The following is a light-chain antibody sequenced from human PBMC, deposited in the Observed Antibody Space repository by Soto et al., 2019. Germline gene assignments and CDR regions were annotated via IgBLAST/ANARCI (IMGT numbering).Light chain of an antibody. CDR3: QQRSNWPWT. Sequence: NLLAQSPGTPALSPGEKATLSCSASQSVSSSYLAWYQQKPGQAPRLLIYGASTRATGIPARFSGSGSGTDFTLTISSLEPEDFAVYYCQQRSNWPWTFGQGTKVDIK. CDR1: QSVSSSY. CDR2: GAS. J-gene: IGKJ1*01. V-gene: IGKV3D-20*02.